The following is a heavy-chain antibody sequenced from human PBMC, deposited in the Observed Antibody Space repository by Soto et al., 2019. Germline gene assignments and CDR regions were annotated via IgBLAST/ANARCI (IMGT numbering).Heavy chain of an antibody. D-gene: IGHD2-2*01. J-gene: IGHJ6*03. CDR3: AKMPVVPAAIFYYYYYYYMDV. Sequence: GGSLRLSCAASGFTFSSYAMSWVRQAPGKGLEWVSAISGSGGSTYYADSVKGRFTISRDNSKNTLYLQMNSLRAEDTAVYYCAKMPVVPAAIFYYYYYYYMDVWGKGTTVTVS. V-gene: IGHV3-23*01. CDR2: ISGSGGST. CDR1: GFTFSSYA.